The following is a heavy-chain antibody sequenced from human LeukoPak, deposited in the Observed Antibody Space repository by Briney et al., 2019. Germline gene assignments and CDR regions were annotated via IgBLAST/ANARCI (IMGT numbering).Heavy chain of an antibody. CDR1: GYTFTRYG. V-gene: IGHV1-18*01. CDR2: ISAYNGNT. Sequence: GASVKVSCKASGYTFTRYGISWVRQAPGQGLEWMGWISAYNGNTNYAQKLQRRVTMTTDTSTSTAYMELRSLRSDDTAVYYCAREIQKPQYQLLRWAYYYYGMDVWGQGTTVTVSS. J-gene: IGHJ6*02. CDR3: AREIQKPQYQLLRWAYYYYGMDV. D-gene: IGHD2-2*01.